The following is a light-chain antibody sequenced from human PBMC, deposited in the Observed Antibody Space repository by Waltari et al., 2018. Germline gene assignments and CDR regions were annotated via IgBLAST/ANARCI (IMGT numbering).Light chain of an antibody. J-gene: IGKJ2*01. V-gene: IGKV3-20*01. CDR1: QSGSSSY. CDR2: GAS. CDR3: QQYGSSPPKYT. Sequence: EIVLTQSPGTLSLSPGERATLSCRASQSGSSSYLAWYQQKLGQAPRLLIYGASSRATGIPDRFSGSGSGTDFTLTISRLEPEDFAVYYCQQYGSSPPKYTFGQGTKLEIK.